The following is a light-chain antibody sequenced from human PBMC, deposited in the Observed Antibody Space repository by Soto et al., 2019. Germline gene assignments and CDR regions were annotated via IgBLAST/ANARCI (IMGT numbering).Light chain of an antibody. J-gene: IGLJ1*01. CDR1: SSNIGSGYG. CDR3: QSYDTTLSVYV. V-gene: IGLV1-40*01. Sequence: QFVLTQPPSVSGAPGLRDTISCTGSSSNIGSGYGVHWYQQLPGAGPKLLIFGGNNRPSGVPDRFSGSRSGTSASLAITGLQAEDEADYYCQSYDTTLSVYVFGTGTKVTVL. CDR2: GGN.